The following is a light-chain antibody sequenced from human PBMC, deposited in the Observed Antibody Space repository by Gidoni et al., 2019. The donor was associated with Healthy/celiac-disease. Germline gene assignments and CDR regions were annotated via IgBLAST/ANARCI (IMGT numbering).Light chain of an antibody. Sequence: QSALTQPASVSGSPGQSITISCTGTSSDVGGYNYVSWYHHPPGKAPKLMIYDVSNRPSGVSNRFSGSKSGNTASLTISGLQAEDEADYYCSSYTSSSTRVFGGGTKLTVL. V-gene: IGLV2-14*03. CDR1: SSDVGGYNY. CDR2: DVS. J-gene: IGLJ2*01. CDR3: SSYTSSSTRV.